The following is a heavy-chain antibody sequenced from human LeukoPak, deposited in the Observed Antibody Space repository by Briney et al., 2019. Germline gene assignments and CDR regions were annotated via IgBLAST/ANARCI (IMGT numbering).Heavy chain of an antibody. V-gene: IGHV4-4*02. CDR1: GGSISSSNW. CDR2: IYHSGIT. CDR3: ATYTASGFDI. Sequence: SETLSLTCAVSGGSISSSNWWSWVRQPPGKGLEWIGEIYHSGITNYNPSLTSRATISVDKSKNHFSPKLSSVTAADTAVYYCATYTASGFDIWGQGTMVTVSS. D-gene: IGHD2-2*02. J-gene: IGHJ3*02.